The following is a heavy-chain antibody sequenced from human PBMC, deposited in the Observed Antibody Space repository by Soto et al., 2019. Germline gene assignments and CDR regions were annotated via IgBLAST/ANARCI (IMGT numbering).Heavy chain of an antibody. V-gene: IGHV1-69*02. CDR3: ARAFKSVAVTTIYYGMDV. CDR2: IIPILGIA. D-gene: IGHD4-17*01. Sequence: SVKVSCKASGGTFSSYTISWVRQAPGQGLEWMGRIIPILGIANYAQKFQGRVTITADKSTSTAYMELSSLRSEDTAVYYCARAFKSVAVTTIYYGMDVWGQGTTVTVS. CDR1: GGTFSSYT. J-gene: IGHJ6*02.